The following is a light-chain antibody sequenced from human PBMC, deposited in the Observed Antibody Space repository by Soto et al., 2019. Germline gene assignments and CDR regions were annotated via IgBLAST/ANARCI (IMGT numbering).Light chain of an antibody. CDR3: QPRNDWGS. J-gene: IGKJ4*01. CDR1: QSVGAQ. CDR2: GAS. Sequence: EVVLTQYPATLSLSPGERATLSCRASQSVGAQFAWYQQKPGQSPRLLIYGASNRASGISARFSGSGSGTDFTLTIANLEPEDSAGYYCQPRNDWGSFGGGTRVEIK. V-gene: IGKV3-11*01.